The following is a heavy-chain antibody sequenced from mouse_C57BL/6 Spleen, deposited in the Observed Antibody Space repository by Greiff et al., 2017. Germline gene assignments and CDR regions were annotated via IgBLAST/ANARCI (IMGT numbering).Heavy chain of an antibody. J-gene: IGHJ1*03. Sequence: ESGPGLVKPSQTVFLTCTVTGISITTGNYRWGWIRQFPGNKLEWIGYIYYSGTITYNPSLPSRTTITRDTPKNQFFLEMNSLTAEDTATYYSARIYDGYYDWYIDVWGTGTSVTVSS. CDR1: GISITTGNYR. D-gene: IGHD2-3*01. CDR2: IYYSGTI. V-gene: IGHV3-5*01. CDR3: ARIYDGYYDWYIDV.